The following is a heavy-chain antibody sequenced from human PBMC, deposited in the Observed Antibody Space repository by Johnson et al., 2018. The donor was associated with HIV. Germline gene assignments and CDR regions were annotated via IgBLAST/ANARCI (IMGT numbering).Heavy chain of an antibody. J-gene: IGHJ3*01. V-gene: IGHV3-30*04. CDR1: GFTFSSYA. CDR3: AKEDSWRRAFDL. Sequence: QEKLVESGGGVVQPGRSLRLSCAASGFTFSSYAMHWVRQAPGKGLEWVAVISYDGSNKYYADSVKGRFTISRDNSKNTLYLQMNSLRGEDTAVYYCAKEDSWRRAFDLWGQGTMVTVSS. D-gene: IGHD3-3*01. CDR2: ISYDGSNK.